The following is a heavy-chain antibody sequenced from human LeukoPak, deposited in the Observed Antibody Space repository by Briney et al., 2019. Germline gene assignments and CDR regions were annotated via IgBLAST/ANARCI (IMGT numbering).Heavy chain of an antibody. D-gene: IGHD3-22*01. CDR3: ARDRVYYYDSSGYPLLGDAFDI. V-gene: IGHV1-18*01. Sequence: ASVKVSCKASGYTFTSYGISWVRQAPGQGLEWMGWISAYNGNTNYAQKLQGRVTMTTDTSTSTAYMELRSLRSDDTAVYYCARDRVYYYDSSGYPLLGDAFDIWGQGTMVTVSS. J-gene: IGHJ3*02. CDR2: ISAYNGNT. CDR1: GYTFTSYG.